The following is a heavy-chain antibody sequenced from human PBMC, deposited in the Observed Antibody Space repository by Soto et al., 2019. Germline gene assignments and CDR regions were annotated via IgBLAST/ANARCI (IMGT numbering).Heavy chain of an antibody. CDR2: FDPEDDET. V-gene: IGHV1-24*01. CDR1: GYSLTELS. J-gene: IGHJ6*02. D-gene: IGHD6-19*01. CDR3: ATSSVAGADYYYYYYGMDV. Sequence: AASVKVSCKVSGYSLTELSMHWVRRAPGKGLEWMGGFDPEDDETIYAQKFQGRVTMTEDTSTDTAYMELSSLRSEDTAVYYCATSSVAGADYYYYYYGMDVWGQGTTVTVSS.